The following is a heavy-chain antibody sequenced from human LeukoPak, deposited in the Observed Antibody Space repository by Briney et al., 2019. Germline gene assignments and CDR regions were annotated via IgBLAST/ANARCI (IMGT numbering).Heavy chain of an antibody. CDR3: ARNEVTFDI. CDR1: GGSISTNY. J-gene: IGHJ3*02. D-gene: IGHD1-1*01. V-gene: IGHV4-59*08. CDR2: IFDSGSI. Sequence: SETLSLTCTVSGGSISTNYWSWIRQPPGKGLEWIGYIFDSGSIKYNPSLKSRVAISVATSKNQVSLKLISVTAADTAVYYCARNEVTFDIWGQGTMVTVSS.